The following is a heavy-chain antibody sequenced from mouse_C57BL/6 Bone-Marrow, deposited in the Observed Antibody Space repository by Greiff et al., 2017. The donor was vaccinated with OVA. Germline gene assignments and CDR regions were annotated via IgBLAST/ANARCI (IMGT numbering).Heavy chain of an antibody. CDR3: ARDRTYGSSPFAY. CDR1: GYSITSGYY. V-gene: IGHV3-6*01. Sequence: VQLKESGPGLVKPSQSLSLTCSVTGYSITSGYYWNWIRQFPGNKLEWMGYISYDGSNNYNPSLKKRISITRDTSKNQFFLKLNSVTTEDTATYYCARDRTYGSSPFAYWGQGTLVTVSA. J-gene: IGHJ3*01. D-gene: IGHD1-1*01. CDR2: ISYDGSN.